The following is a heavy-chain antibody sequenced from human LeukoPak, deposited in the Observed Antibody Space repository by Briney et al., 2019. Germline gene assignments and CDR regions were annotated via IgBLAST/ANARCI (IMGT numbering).Heavy chain of an antibody. CDR2: ISSGSNYI. CDR3: ARGESLDY. CDR1: GFTFSSYS. J-gene: IGHJ4*02. D-gene: IGHD3-10*01. V-gene: IGHV3-21*01. Sequence: GGSLRLSCAASGFTFSSYSMNWVRQAPGKGLEWVSSISSGSNYIYYADSVKGRFTISRDNAKNSLYLQMNSLRAEDTAVYYCARGESLDYWGQGTLVTVSS.